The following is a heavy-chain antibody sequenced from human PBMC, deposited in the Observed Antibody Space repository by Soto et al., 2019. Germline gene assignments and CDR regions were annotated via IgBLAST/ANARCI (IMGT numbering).Heavy chain of an antibody. CDR3: AREYCSGTSCLSCFDP. CDR2: ISSSSRTI. D-gene: IGHD2-2*01. CDR1: GFTFSSYS. Sequence: EVQLVESGGGLVQPGGSLRLSCAASGFTFSSYSMNWVRQAPGKGLEWVSYISSSSRTIYYADSVKGRFTIARDNAKNSLYLQMNSLSAEDTAVYYCAREYCSGTSCLSCFDPWGQGTLVTVSS. V-gene: IGHV3-48*01. J-gene: IGHJ5*02.